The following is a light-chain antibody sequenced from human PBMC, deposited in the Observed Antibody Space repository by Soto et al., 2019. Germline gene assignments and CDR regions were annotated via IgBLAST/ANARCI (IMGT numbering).Light chain of an antibody. Sequence: IHMTHSPSSLSASFGDIVTITFRASQGIRHYLAWYQQKPGKVPKLLIYEASNLQSGVPSRFRGGGSGTEFTLTISSLQPEDVATYYCQNFDSAPQTFGQGSKVDIK. CDR2: EAS. V-gene: IGKV1-27*01. J-gene: IGKJ1*01. CDR1: QGIRHY. CDR3: QNFDSAPQT.